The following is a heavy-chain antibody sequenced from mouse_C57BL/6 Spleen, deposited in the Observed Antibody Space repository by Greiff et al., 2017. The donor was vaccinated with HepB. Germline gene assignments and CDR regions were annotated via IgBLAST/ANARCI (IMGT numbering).Heavy chain of an antibody. D-gene: IGHD2-5*01. CDR2: INPSNGGT. J-gene: IGHJ3*01. CDR3: ARNPSYYSNYAWFAY. CDR1: GYTFTSYW. V-gene: IGHV1-53*01. Sequence: QVQLKEPGTELVKPGASVKLSCKASGYTFTSYWMHWVKQRPGQGLEWIGNINPSNGGTNYNEKFKSKATLTVDKSSSTAYMQLSSLTSEDSAVYYCARNPSYYSNYAWFAYWGQGTLVTVSA.